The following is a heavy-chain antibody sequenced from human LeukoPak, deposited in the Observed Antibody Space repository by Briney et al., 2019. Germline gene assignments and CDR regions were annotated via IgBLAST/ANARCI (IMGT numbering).Heavy chain of an antibody. Sequence: GGSLRLSCAASGSSFGSYAMSWVRQAPGKGLEWVSAVRGNGYDTYYANSVKGRFTISRDSSKNTLYLQMNGLRADDTAVYHCAKSPSVEDGFDIWGHGTMVTVSS. J-gene: IGHJ3*02. CDR3: AKSPSVEDGFDI. CDR1: GSSFGSYA. CDR2: VRGNGYDT. V-gene: IGHV3-23*01. D-gene: IGHD6-19*01.